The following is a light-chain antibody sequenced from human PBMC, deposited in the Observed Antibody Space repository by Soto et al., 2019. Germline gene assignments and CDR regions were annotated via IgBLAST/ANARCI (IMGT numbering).Light chain of an antibody. CDR3: QQRREWPPLFT. Sequence: EVLLTQSPATLSLSPGERATLSCRASQSVSKFLGWYQQKPGQAPRLLIYDTSIRAPGIPARFSGSGTGTDLTLTLSSIKPEDLAVSDCQQRREWPPLFTFGQGTIVDI. CDR2: DTS. V-gene: IGKV3-11*01. J-gene: IGKJ3*01. CDR1: QSVSKF.